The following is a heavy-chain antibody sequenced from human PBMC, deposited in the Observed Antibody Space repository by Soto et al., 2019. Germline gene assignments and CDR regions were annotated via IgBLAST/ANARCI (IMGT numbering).Heavy chain of an antibody. V-gene: IGHV1-69*13. J-gene: IGHJ4*02. CDR2: IIPIFGTA. CDR1: GGTFSSYA. D-gene: IGHD5-12*01. Sequence: GASVKVSCKASGGTFSSYAISWVRQAPGQGLEWMGGIIPIFGTANYAQKFQGRVTITADESTSTAYMELSSLRSEDTAVYYCASPVEMATITDYYFDYWGQGTLVTVS. CDR3: ASPVEMATITDYYFDY.